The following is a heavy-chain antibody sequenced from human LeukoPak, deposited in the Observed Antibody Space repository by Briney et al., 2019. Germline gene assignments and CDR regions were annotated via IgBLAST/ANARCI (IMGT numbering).Heavy chain of an antibody. V-gene: IGHV1-18*01. Sequence: GASVKVSCKASGYTFTSYGISWVRQAPGQGLEWMGWISAYNGNTNYAQKLQGRVTMTTDTSTSTAYLELRSLRSDDTAVYYCARAVNSYYYGSGSWFWNYYYGMDVWGQGTTVTVSS. J-gene: IGHJ6*02. D-gene: IGHD3-10*01. CDR3: ARAVNSYYYGSGSWFWNYYYGMDV. CDR1: GYTFTSYG. CDR2: ISAYNGNT.